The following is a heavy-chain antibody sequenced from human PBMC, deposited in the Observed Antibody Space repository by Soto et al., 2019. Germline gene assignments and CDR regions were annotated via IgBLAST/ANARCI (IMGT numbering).Heavy chain of an antibody. Sequence: GESLKISCKGSGYSFAGYWITWVRQKPGKGLEWMGRIDPSDSQTYYSPSFRGHVTISVTKSITTVFLQWSSLRASDTAIYYCAKSGAVVPAPGGWFGPWGQGTLVTVSS. CDR1: GYSFAGYW. J-gene: IGHJ5*02. CDR3: AKSGAVVPAPGGWFGP. V-gene: IGHV5-10-1*01. D-gene: IGHD2-2*01. CDR2: IDPSDSQT.